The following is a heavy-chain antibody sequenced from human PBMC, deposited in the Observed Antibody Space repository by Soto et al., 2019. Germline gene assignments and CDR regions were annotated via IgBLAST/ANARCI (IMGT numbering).Heavy chain of an antibody. V-gene: IGHV4-61*01. CDR2: IYYSGST. CDR3: AREAGSGSYYRYYDGMDV. CDR1: GGSVSSGSYY. D-gene: IGHD3-10*01. Sequence: SETLSLTCTVSGGSVSSGSYYWSWIRQPPGKGLEWIGYIYYSGSTNYNPSLKSRVTISVDTSKNQFSLKLSSVTAADTAVYYCAREAGSGSYYRYYDGMDVWGQGTTVTVSS. J-gene: IGHJ6*02.